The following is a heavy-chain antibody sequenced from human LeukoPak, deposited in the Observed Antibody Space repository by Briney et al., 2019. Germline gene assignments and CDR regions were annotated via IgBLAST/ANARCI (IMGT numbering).Heavy chain of an antibody. D-gene: IGHD3-16*02. J-gene: IGHJ4*02. V-gene: IGHV3-30*18. Sequence: GVSLRLSCAASVYTFSNYGMHWARQAPGKGLEWVALISYDGSNKYYADSVKGRFTISRDISRNTLYLQMNSLRAEDTAVYYCAKDRAPYDYVWGSYRDWGQGTLVTVSS. CDR1: VYTFSNYG. CDR3: AKDRAPYDYVWGSYRD. CDR2: ISYDGSNK.